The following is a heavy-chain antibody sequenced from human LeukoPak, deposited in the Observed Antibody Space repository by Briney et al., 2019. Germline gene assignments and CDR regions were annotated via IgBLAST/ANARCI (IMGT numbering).Heavy chain of an antibody. Sequence: GESLKISCKGSGYSFTSYWIGWVRQMPGKGLEWMGIIYPGDSDTRYSPSFQGQVTISADKSISTAYLQWSSLKASDTAMYYCARRYPPSVGGAHSGAFDIWGQGTMVTVSS. CDR3: ARRYPPSVGGAHSGAFDI. D-gene: IGHD3-16*01. V-gene: IGHV5-51*01. CDR1: GYSFTSYW. J-gene: IGHJ3*02. CDR2: IYPGDSDT.